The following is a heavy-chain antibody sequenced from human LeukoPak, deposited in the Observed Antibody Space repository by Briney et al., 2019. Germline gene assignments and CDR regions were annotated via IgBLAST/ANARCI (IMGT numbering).Heavy chain of an antibody. CDR3: ARSWAVVSPLDY. V-gene: IGHV3-53*01. Sequence: GGSLRLSCAASGLTVSSNYMSWVRQAPGKGLVWVSVIYSGGSRYYADSVKGRFTISRDNSKNTLYLQMNSLRAEDTAVYYCARSWAVVSPLDYWGQGTLVTVSS. D-gene: IGHD4-23*01. CDR2: IYSGGSR. J-gene: IGHJ4*02. CDR1: GLTVSSNY.